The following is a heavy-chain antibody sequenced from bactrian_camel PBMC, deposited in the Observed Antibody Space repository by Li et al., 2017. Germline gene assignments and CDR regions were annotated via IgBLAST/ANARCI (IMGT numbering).Heavy chain of an antibody. D-gene: IGHD6*01. CDR1: ETRYC. Sequence: HVQLVESGGGSVRPGQSLRLTCTFSETRYCMGWFRQPPGKDREGVAVMDSLGRTKYADSVNGRFTISKGNRKTILYLEMHNLKPEDTGVYYCAGEQYGGCRASAAFGVWGQGTQVTVS. V-gene: IGHV3S53*01. CDR2: MDSLGRT. CDR3: AGEQYGGCRASAAFGV. J-gene: IGHJ6*01.